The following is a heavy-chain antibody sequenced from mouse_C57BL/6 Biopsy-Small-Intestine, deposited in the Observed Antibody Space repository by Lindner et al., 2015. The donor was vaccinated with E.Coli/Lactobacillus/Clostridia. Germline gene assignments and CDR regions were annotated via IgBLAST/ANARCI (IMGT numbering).Heavy chain of an antibody. D-gene: IGHD5-5*01. J-gene: IGHJ4*01. CDR2: INPTGGST. Sequence: SVKVSCKASGYTFTSYYIHWVRQAPGQGLEWLGKINPTGGSTNYAQKFQGRVTMTWDTSTSAVYMELSSLTSEDTAVYYCARRRAVVDSSPAYLDYWGQGTLVTVSS. CDR3: ARRRAVVDSSPAYLDY. CDR1: GYTFTSYY. V-gene: IGHV1S61*01.